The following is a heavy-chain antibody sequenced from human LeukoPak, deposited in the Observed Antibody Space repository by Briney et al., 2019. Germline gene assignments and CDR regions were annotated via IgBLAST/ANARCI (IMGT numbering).Heavy chain of an antibody. CDR1: GFTFSRYG. Sequence: GGALRLSRAASGFTFSRYGMHWVRQAPGKGREWVAFIRYDGSNKYYADSVKCRFTISRDNSKNTLYLQMNSLRAEDTAVYYCAKDILTGYYQRGYYYYYYGMDVWGQGTTVTVSS. V-gene: IGHV3-30*02. D-gene: IGHD3-9*01. CDR3: AKDILTGYYQRGYYYYYYGMDV. J-gene: IGHJ6*02. CDR2: IRYDGSNK.